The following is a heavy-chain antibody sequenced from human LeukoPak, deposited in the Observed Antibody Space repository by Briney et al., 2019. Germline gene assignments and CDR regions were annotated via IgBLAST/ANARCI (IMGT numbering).Heavy chain of an antibody. J-gene: IGHJ4*02. V-gene: IGHV1-8*03. CDR3: ARGERSGWYFVFVDY. CDR2: MNPNRGNT. CDR1: GYTFSSYD. D-gene: IGHD6-19*01. Sequence: ASVKVSCKASGYTFSSYDINWVRQAPGEGVEWMGWMNPNRGNTVYAQKLQGRVTITSNTSISTAYIELRSLRSEDTAVYYCARGERSGWYFVFVDYWGQGTLVTVSS.